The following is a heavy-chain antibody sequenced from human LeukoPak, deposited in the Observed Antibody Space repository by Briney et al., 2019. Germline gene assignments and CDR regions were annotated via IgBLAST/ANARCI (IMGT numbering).Heavy chain of an antibody. J-gene: IGHJ4*02. CDR2: ISGSGDST. V-gene: IGHV3-23*01. Sequence: GGSLRLSCAASGFTFRSYAMSWVRQAPGKGLEWVSVISGSGDSTYYADSVKGRFTISRDNSKNTLYLQMNSLRAEDTAVYYCARGTRRVPAAMSRRPFDYWGQGTLVTVSS. D-gene: IGHD2-2*01. CDR1: GFTFRSYA. CDR3: ARGTRRVPAAMSRRPFDY.